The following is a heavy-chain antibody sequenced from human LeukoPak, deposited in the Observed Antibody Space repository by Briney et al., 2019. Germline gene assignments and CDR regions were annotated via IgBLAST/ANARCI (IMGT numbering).Heavy chain of an antibody. D-gene: IGHD6-19*01. V-gene: IGHV3-53*01. CDR2: IYSGGST. Sequence: GGSLRLSCAASGFTFSSYAMSWVRQAPGKGLEWVSVIYSGGSTYYADSVKGRFTISRDNSKNTLYLQMNSLRAEDTAVYYCARDFGGWYFDYWGQGTPVTISS. CDR3: ARDFGGWYFDY. CDR1: GFTFSSYA. J-gene: IGHJ4*02.